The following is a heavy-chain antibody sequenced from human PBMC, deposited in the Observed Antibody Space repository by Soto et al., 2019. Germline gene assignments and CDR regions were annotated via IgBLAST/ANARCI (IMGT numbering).Heavy chain of an antibody. V-gene: IGHV4-4*02. CDR2: IYNSGST. J-gene: IGHJ3*02. CDR1: SGSISSSNW. D-gene: IGHD2-15*01. Sequence: QVQLQESGPGLVKPSGTLSLTCGVSSGSISSSNWWSWVRQPPGKGLEWIGEIYNSGSTNYNPSLKSRVIISVDKSKNQFSLKLSSVTAADKAVYYCAGRMAETNGFHIWGQGTMVTVSS. CDR3: AGRMAETNGFHI.